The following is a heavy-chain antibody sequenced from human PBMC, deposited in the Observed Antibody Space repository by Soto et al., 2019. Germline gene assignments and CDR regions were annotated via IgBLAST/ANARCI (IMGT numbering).Heavy chain of an antibody. Sequence: PSETLSLTCAVYVGSFSCYYWIWIRQPPGKGLEWIGEINHSGSTNYNPSLKSRVTISVDTSKNQFSLKLSSVTAADTAVYCCARGRTGTTSFDYWGQGTLVTVSS. CDR2: INHSGST. V-gene: IGHV4-34*01. J-gene: IGHJ4*02. CDR3: ARGRTGTTSFDY. D-gene: IGHD1-7*01. CDR1: VGSFSCYY.